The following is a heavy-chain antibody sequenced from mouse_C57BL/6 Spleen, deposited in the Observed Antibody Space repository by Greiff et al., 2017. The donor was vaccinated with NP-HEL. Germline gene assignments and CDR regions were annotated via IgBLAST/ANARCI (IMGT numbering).Heavy chain of an antibody. J-gene: IGHJ4*01. V-gene: IGHV2-6-1*01. Sequence: QVQLQQSGPGLVAPSQSLSITCTVSGFSLTSYGVHWVRQPPGKGLEWLVVIWSDGSTTYNSALKSRLSISKDNSKSQVFLKMNSLQTDDTAMYYCARHNYGIYYAMDYWGQGTSVTVSS. CDR3: ARHNYGIYYAMDY. CDR1: GFSLTSYG. D-gene: IGHD1-1*01. CDR2: IWSDGST.